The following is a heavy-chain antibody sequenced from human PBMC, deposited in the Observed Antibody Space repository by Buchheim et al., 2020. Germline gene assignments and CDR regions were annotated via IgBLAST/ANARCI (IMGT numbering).Heavy chain of an antibody. J-gene: IGHJ6*02. CDR1: GGSIRSGDYY. D-gene: IGHD2-15*01. CDR3: VRDVYCSGARCYSYGMDV. CDR2: IYYSGRT. V-gene: IGHV4-30-4*01. Sequence: QVQLQESGPGLVTPSQTLSLTCTVSGGSIRSGDYYWSWIRQPPGKGLEWIGYIYYSGRTYYTPSLKSRVTISGDTSKNQFSLKLTSVTAADTAVYYCVRDVYCSGARCYSYGMDVWGQGTT.